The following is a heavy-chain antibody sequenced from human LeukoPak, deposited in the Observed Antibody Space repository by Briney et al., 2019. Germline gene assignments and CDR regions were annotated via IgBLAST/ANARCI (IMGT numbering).Heavy chain of an antibody. Sequence: GGSLRLSCAASGFTFSNYGMSWVRQAPGKGLEWVSAISGSYTTYSADSVRGRFTISRDNSKNTLYLQMNSLRAEDTAVYYCARGLSGYASSLGYWGQGTLVTVSA. D-gene: IGHD6-6*01. J-gene: IGHJ4*02. CDR3: ARGLSGYASSLGY. CDR1: GFTFSNYG. CDR2: ISGSYTT. V-gene: IGHV3-23*01.